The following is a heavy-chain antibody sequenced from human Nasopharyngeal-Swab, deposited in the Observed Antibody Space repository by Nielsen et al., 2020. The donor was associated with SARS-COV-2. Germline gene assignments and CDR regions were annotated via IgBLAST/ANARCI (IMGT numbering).Heavy chain of an antibody. CDR3: AKGDRGDIRYGFDF. J-gene: IGHJ4*02. Sequence: SETLSLTFAIYGGSFSYYYWHWIRQSPGQGLEWIGEINQIGTTNYHASLKSRVTISVDTSKNHFSLKLTSVTAADTAVYYCAKGDRGDIRYGFDFWGQGTLVTVSS. D-gene: IGHD2-15*01. CDR2: INQIGTT. CDR1: GGSFSYYY. V-gene: IGHV4-34*01.